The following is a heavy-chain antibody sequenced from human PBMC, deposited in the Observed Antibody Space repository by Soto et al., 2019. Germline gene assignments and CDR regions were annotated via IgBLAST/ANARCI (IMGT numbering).Heavy chain of an antibody. CDR3: ARRDYYYYGMDV. J-gene: IGHJ6*02. Sequence: RLSCSASGFTFSKYSMNWVRQAPGKGLEWVASISTASSYINYADSVKGRFTISRDNAKNSLYLQMNSLRAEDTAVYYCARRDYYYYGMDVWGQGTRVTVSS. CDR2: ISTASSYI. V-gene: IGHV3-21*01. CDR1: GFTFSKYS.